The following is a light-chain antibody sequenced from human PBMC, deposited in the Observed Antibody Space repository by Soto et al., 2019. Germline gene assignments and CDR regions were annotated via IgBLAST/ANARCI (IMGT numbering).Light chain of an antibody. CDR3: QQYGGSPTT. CDR1: QSVTSNY. V-gene: IGKV3-20*01. CDR2: GAS. J-gene: IGKJ1*01. Sequence: EIVLTQSPGTLSLSPGERATLSCRASQSVTSNYLAWYQQKPGQAPRLLFFGASIRATGIPDRFSGSGSGTDFTLTISRLEPEDFAVYHCQQYGGSPTTFGQGTKWIS.